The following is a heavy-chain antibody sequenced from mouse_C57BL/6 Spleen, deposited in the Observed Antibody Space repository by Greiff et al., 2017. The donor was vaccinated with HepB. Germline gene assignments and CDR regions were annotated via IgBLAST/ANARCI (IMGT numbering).Heavy chain of an antibody. D-gene: IGHD1-1*01. CDR2: INPYNGGT. CDR1: GYTFTDYY. V-gene: IGHV1-19*01. CDR3: ARENYYGRPLYAMDY. J-gene: IGHJ4*01. Sequence: EVHLVESGPVLVKPGASVKMSCKASGYTFTDYYMNWVKQSHGKSLEWIGVINPYNGGTSYNQKFKGKATLTVDKSSSTAYMELNSLTSEDSAVYYCARENYYGRPLYAMDYWGQGTSVTVSS.